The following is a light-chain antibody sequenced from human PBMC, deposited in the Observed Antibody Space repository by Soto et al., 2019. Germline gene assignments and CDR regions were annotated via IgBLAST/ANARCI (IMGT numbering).Light chain of an antibody. CDR3: AAWDDSMTGPV. CDR1: RSDIGSNF. J-gene: IGLJ1*01. V-gene: IGLV1-44*01. CDR2: NSN. Sequence: QSVLSQPPSASGTPGQTVIISCSGSRSDIGSNFVNWYQHLPGTAPKLLIYNSNQRPSGVPDRFSGSKSGTSASLAISGLQYEDEADYYCAAWDDSMTGPVLGTGTKVTVL.